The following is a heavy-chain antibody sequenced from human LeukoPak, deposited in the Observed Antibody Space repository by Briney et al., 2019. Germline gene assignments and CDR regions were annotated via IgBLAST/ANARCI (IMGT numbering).Heavy chain of an antibody. D-gene: IGHD3-22*01. V-gene: IGHV3-21*01. CDR3: ARGRYYYDSSGPGYFDY. J-gene: IGHJ4*02. CDR1: GFTFINYA. Sequence: GGSLRLSCAASGFTFINYAMGWVRQAPGKGLEWVSSISASSDSTYYADSVKGRFTISRDNAKNSLYLQMNSLRAEDTAVYYCARGRYYYDSSGPGYFDYWGQGTLVTVSS. CDR2: ISASSDST.